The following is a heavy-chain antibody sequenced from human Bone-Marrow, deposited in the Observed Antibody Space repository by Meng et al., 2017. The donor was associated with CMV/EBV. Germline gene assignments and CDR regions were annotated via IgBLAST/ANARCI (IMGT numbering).Heavy chain of an antibody. CDR3: ARGLVVVPAAIPWWFDP. V-gene: IGHV1-46*01. J-gene: IGHJ5*02. CDR2: INPSGGST. D-gene: IGHD2-2*02. CDR1: GYTFTSYY. Sequence: ASVKVSCKASGYTFTSYYMHWVRQAPGQGLEWMGIINPSGGSTSYAQKFQGRVTMTRDTSTSTVYKELSSLRSEDTAVYYCARGLVVVPAAIPWWFDPWGQGTLVTVSS.